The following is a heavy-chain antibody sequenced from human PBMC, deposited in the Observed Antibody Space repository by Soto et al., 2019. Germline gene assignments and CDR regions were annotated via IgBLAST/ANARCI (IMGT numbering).Heavy chain of an antibody. V-gene: IGHV1-24*01. CDR2: FDPEDGET. J-gene: IGHJ5*02. D-gene: IGHD3-3*01. CDR3: ATKSSWSGYYAVLSQNWFDP. Sequence: ASVKVSCKVSGYTLTELSMHWVRQAPGKGLEWMGGFDPEDGETIYAQKFQGRVTMTEDTSTDTAYMELSSLRSEDTAVYYCATKSSWSGYYAVLSQNWFDPWGQGTLVTVSS. CDR1: GYTLTELS.